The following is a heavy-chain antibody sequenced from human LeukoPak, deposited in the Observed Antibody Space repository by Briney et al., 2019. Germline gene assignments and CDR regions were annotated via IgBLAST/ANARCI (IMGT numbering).Heavy chain of an antibody. CDR1: GFTFSSHW. V-gene: IGHV3-74*01. CDR3: ARDDTYIATRFDAFDI. D-gene: IGHD2-15*01. CDR2: IKNDGSST. J-gene: IGHJ3*02. Sequence: GGSLRLSCVASGFTFSSHWMHWVRQAPGKGLVWVSRIKNDGSSTRYADSVKGRFTISRDNAKNSLYLQMDSLRAEDTAVYYCARDDTYIATRFDAFDIWGQGTMVTVSS.